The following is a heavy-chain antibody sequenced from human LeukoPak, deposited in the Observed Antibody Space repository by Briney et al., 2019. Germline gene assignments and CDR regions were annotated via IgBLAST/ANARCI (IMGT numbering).Heavy chain of an antibody. CDR3: AKTRSVAAAGLDY. V-gene: IGHV3-23*01. Sequence: GGSLRLSCAASGFTFSDYYMSWIRQAPGKGLEWVSAISGSGGSTYYADSVKGRFTISGDNSKNTLYLQMNSLRAEDTAVYYCAKTRSVAAAGLDYWGQGTLVTVSS. J-gene: IGHJ4*02. D-gene: IGHD6-13*01. CDR1: GFTFSDYY. CDR2: ISGSGGST.